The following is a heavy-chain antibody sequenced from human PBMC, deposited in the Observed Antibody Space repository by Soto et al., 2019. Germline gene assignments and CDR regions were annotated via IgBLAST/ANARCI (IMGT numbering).Heavy chain of an antibody. V-gene: IGHV3-66*01. CDR2: IYNVGTT. CDR1: GLTVSSNL. CDR3: ARDRDYGGFDY. Sequence: ELQLVESGGDLVQPGGSLRLSCAASGLTVSSNLMSWVRQAPGKGLEWVSMIYNVGTTYYADSVKGRFTISRDTSENTLYLQMNSLRGEDTAVYYCARDRDYGGFDYWGHGTMVIVSS. J-gene: IGHJ4*01. D-gene: IGHD4-17*01.